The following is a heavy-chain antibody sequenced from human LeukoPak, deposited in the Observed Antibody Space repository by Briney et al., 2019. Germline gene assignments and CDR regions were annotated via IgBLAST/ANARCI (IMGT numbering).Heavy chain of an antibody. CDR1: GGSISSSIYY. CDR3: ASLLGYYDFWSGYYTPLDGMDV. D-gene: IGHD3-3*01. V-gene: IGHV4-39*01. J-gene: IGHJ6*02. Sequence: PSETLSLTCTVSGGSISSSIYYCGWIRQPPGKGLEWIGRVYYSGSPYYNPSLKSRVTISVDTSKNQFSLKLSSVTAADTAVYYCASLLGYYDFWSGYYTPLDGMDVWGQGTTVTVSS. CDR2: VYYSGSP.